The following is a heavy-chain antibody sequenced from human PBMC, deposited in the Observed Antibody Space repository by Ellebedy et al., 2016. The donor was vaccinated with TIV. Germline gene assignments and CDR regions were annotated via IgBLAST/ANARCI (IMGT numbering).Heavy chain of an antibody. CDR1: GAGISSSF. CDR3: AGGSFTN. V-gene: IGHV4-59*04. CDR2: IDDSGNT. Sequence: SETLSLTXTVSGAGISSSFWTWIRQPPGKGLEWIGNIDDSGNTYYNPSLKGRVTISVETSKNQFSLNLSSVTAADTALYYCAGGSFTNWGQGILVTVSS. D-gene: IGHD4-23*01. J-gene: IGHJ4*02.